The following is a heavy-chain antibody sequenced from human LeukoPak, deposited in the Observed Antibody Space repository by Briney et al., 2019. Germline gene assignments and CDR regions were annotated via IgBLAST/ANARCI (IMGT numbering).Heavy chain of an antibody. CDR1: GFTFSNYW. V-gene: IGHV3-7*01. J-gene: IGHJ4*02. CDR2: IKQDGSDI. D-gene: IGHD1-26*01. CDR3: TRSGTYVLDC. Sequence: GGSLRLSCAASGFTFSNYWMSWVRQAPGKGLEWVANIKQDGSDIYYVDSVKGRFTISRDNAKNSLYLQMSSLRAEDTAVYYCTRSGTYVLDCWGQGTLVTVSS.